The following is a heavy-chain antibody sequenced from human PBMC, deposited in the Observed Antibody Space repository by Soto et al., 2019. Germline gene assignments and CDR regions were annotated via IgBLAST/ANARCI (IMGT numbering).Heavy chain of an antibody. CDR3: ARDRIGDTAIDY. D-gene: IGHD5-18*01. J-gene: IGHJ4*02. CDR2: IRTSSSYM. CDR1: GFTFSSYG. V-gene: IGHV3-21*01. Sequence: GGSLRLSCAVSGFTFSSYGMNWVRQAPGKGLEWVSSIRTSSSYMYYADSVKGRFTISRDNAKNSLYLQMNSLRAEDTAVYYCARDRIGDTAIDYWGQGTLVTVSS.